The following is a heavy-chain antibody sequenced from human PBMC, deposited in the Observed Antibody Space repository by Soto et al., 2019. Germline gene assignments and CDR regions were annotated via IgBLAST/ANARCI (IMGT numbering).Heavy chain of an antibody. Sequence: SETLSLTCTVSGGSISSGGYYWSWIRQHPGKGLEWIGYIYYSGSTYYNLSLKSRVTISVDTSKNQFSLKLSSVTAADTAVYYCARGGITGTTYGVDYWGQGTLVTVS. V-gene: IGHV4-31*03. D-gene: IGHD1-7*01. CDR1: GGSISSGGYY. J-gene: IGHJ4*02. CDR3: ARGGITGTTYGVDY. CDR2: IYYSGST.